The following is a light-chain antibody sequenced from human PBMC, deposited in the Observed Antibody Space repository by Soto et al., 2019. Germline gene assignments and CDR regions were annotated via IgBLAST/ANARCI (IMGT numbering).Light chain of an antibody. Sequence: QSALTQPPSASGSPGQSVTISCTGTSSDVGGYNYVSWYQQHPGKAPKVMIYEVSKRPSGVPDRFPGSKSGNTASLTVSGLQAEDEADYYCSSNAGSNTFVVFGGGTKLTVL. J-gene: IGLJ2*01. CDR3: SSNAGSNTFVV. CDR2: EVS. V-gene: IGLV2-8*01. CDR1: SSDVGGYNY.